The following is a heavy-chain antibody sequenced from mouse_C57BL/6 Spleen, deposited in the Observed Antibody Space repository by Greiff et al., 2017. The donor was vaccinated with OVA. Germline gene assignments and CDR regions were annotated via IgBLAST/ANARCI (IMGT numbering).Heavy chain of an antibody. CDR1: GFTFSSYT. J-gene: IGHJ4*01. D-gene: IGHD1-1*01. V-gene: IGHV5-9*01. CDR2: ISGGGGNT. Sequence: EVQRVESGGGLVKPGGSLKLSCAASGFTFSSYTMSWVRQTPEKRLEWVATISGGGGNTYYPDSVKGRFTISRDNAKNTLYLQMSSLRSEDTALYYCARHGTTVVEYAMDYWGQGTSVTVSS. CDR3: ARHGTTVVEYAMDY.